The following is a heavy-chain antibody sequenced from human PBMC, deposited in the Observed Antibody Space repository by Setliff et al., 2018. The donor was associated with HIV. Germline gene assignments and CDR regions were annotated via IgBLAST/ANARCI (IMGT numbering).Heavy chain of an antibody. Sequence: SVKVSCKASGGTLSSYAISWVRQATGQGLEWMGGIIPILGPANYAQKFQGRLTRTAGEYTTTSYMELRNLRSEDTAIYYCARGLGNFVPDLIGYFDYWGQGTLVTVSS. CDR2: IIPILGPA. D-gene: IGHD3-3*02. J-gene: IGHJ4*02. CDR1: GGTLSSYA. CDR3: ARGLGNFVPDLIGYFDY. V-gene: IGHV1-69*13.